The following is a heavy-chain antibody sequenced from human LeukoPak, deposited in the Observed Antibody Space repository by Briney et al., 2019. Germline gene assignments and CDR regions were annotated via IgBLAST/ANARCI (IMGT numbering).Heavy chain of an antibody. Sequence: PGGSLRLSCTASGFIFSSSWLHWVRQAPGQGLVWVSRMNGDGTITDYADSVKGRFTISRDNAKNTLYLQMNSLTPDDTAVYYCARAGNYRFDFWGQGTLVTVSS. CDR2: MNGDGTIT. D-gene: IGHD5-24*01. J-gene: IGHJ4*02. CDR1: GFIFSSSW. V-gene: IGHV3-74*01. CDR3: ARAGNYRFDF.